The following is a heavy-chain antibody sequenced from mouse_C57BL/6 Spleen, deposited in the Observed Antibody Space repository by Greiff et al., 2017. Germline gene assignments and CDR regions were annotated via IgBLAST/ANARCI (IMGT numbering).Heavy chain of an antibody. J-gene: IGHJ4*01. V-gene: IGHV10-1*01. D-gene: IGHD2-5*01. CDR3: VRQNSNYVDYYAMDY. Sequence: EVKLQESGGGLVQPKGSLKLSCAASGFSFNTYAMNWVRQAPGKGLEWVARIRSKSNNYATYYADSVKDRFTISRDDSESMLYLQMNNLKTEDTAMYYCVRQNSNYVDYYAMDYWGQGTSVTVSS. CDR2: IRSKSNNYAT. CDR1: GFSFNTYA.